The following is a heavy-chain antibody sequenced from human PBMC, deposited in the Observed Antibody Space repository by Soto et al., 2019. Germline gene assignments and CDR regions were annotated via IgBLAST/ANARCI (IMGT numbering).Heavy chain of an antibody. CDR3: ARWSYLDY. V-gene: IGHV3-23*01. Sequence: DVHLWESGGGLVQPRGSLRLSCAASGFSFGSYALSWVRQAPGKGLEWVSTISGSDGKTFYADAVKGRFSISRDTSQNTLYLQMNSLRADDTAIYYCARWSYLDYWGQGTRVTVSS. CDR2: ISGSDGKT. D-gene: IGHD3-3*01. J-gene: IGHJ4*02. CDR1: GFSFGSYA.